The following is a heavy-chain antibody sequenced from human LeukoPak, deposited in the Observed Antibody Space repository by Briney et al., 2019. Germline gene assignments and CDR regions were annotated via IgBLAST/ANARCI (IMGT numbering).Heavy chain of an antibody. CDR1: GFTFSNHG. D-gene: IGHD3-10*01. CDR3: AKDGYHYGSGSWNYYYMDV. V-gene: IGHV3-30*02. Sequence: GGALRLSCAASGFTFSNHGMHWVRQAPGKGPEWVAFIRRDGRDRDYADSVQGRFTISRDNSKNTLYLQMNSLRAEDTAVYYCAKDGYHYGSGSWNYYYMDVWGKGTTVTVSS. CDR2: IRRDGRDR. J-gene: IGHJ6*03.